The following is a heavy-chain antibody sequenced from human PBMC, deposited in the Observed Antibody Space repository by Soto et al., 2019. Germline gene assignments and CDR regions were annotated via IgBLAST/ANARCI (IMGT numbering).Heavy chain of an antibody. CDR1: GYTFAAYY. CDR3: ARDPDYGDYWGYFFDS. D-gene: IGHD4-17*01. Sequence: QVQLVQSGAEVKKPGASVKVSCKTSGYTFAAYYIHWIRQAPGQGLEWMGWINPTSGGTVYAQNLQDRVHMTRDTSISTEYMELRRLNSDDTALYYCARDPDYGDYWGYFFDSWGQGTPVTVSS. CDR2: INPTSGGT. J-gene: IGHJ4*02. V-gene: IGHV1-2*02.